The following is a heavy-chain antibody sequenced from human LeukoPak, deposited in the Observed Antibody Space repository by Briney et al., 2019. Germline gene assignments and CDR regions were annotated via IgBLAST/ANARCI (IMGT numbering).Heavy chain of an antibody. D-gene: IGHD3-22*01. V-gene: IGHV3-74*01. J-gene: IGHJ4*02. Sequence: GGSLRLSCAASGFTFSSYWMHWVRQAPGKGLVWVSRINSDGSSTSYADSVKGRFTISRDNAKNTLYLQMNSLRAEDTAVYYCARVYYDSSGYRPDYWGRGTLVTVSS. CDR2: INSDGSST. CDR3: ARVYYDSSGYRPDY. CDR1: GFTFSSYW.